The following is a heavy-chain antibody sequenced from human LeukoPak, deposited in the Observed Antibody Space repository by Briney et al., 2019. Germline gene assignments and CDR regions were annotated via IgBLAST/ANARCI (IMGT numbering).Heavy chain of an antibody. Sequence: GGSLRLSCAASGFTFSTSWMHWFRQAPGRGLVWVSRIKSDGSSTTYADSVKGRFTISRDNAKNTLYLQMNSLRAEDTAVYYCARDQYSSTWYRGAFDIWAKGQWSPSLQ. V-gene: IGHV3-74*01. J-gene: IGHJ3*02. CDR2: IKSDGSST. CDR3: ARDQYSSTWYRGAFDI. CDR1: GFTFSTSW. D-gene: IGHD6-13*01.